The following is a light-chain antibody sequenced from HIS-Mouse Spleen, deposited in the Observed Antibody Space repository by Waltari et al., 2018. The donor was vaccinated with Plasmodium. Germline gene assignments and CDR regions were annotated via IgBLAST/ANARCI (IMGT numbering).Light chain of an antibody. CDR2: KAS. Sequence: DIQMTQSPSPLSASVRDRVTIPCRASQSISSWLAWYQQKPGKAPKLLIYKASSLESGVPSRFSGSGSGTEFTLTISSLQPDDFATYYCQQYNSYSWTFGQGTKVEIK. V-gene: IGKV1-5*03. CDR1: QSISSW. CDR3: QQYNSYSWT. J-gene: IGKJ1*01.